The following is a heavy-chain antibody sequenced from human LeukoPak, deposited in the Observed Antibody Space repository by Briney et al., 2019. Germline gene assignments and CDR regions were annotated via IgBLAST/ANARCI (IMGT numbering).Heavy chain of an antibody. CDR2: IKQDGSEK. CDR3: ARDRGSSGWYEFDY. V-gene: IGHV3-7*01. J-gene: IGHJ4*02. D-gene: IGHD6-19*01. CDR1: GLTSSSYR. Sequence: RGSLRLSCAASGLTSSSYRMSWVRQAPGKGPEWVANIKQDGSEKYYVDSVKGRFTISRDNAKNSLYLQMNSLRAEDTAVYYCARDRGSSGWYEFDYWGQGTLVTVSS.